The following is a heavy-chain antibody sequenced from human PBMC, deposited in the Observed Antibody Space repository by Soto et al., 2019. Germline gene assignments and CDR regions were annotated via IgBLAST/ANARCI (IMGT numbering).Heavy chain of an antibody. V-gene: IGHV3-23*01. CDR3: AKRDIVVVTAHNWFDP. CDR2: ISGSGGST. J-gene: IGHJ5*02. CDR1: GFTFSSYA. D-gene: IGHD2-21*02. Sequence: LRLSCAASGFTFSSYAMSWVRQAPGKGLEWVSAISGSGGSTYYADSVKGRFTISRDNSKNTLYLQMNSLRAEDTAVYYCAKRDIVVVTAHNWFDPWGQGTLVTVSS.